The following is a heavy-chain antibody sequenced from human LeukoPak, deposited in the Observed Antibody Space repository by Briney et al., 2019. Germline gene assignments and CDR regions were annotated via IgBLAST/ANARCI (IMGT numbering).Heavy chain of an antibody. Sequence: SETLSLTCTVSCGSINGHFWSWIRQPPGKGLEWIGYVSDSGATNYNPSLNSRLTMSVDTSKNQFSLHLTSVTAADTAVYYCARDSSDFFDRSGLNFLVYWGQGILVAVSS. CDR3: ARDSSDFFDRSGLNFLVY. D-gene: IGHD3-22*01. CDR1: CGSINGHF. J-gene: IGHJ4*02. V-gene: IGHV4-59*11. CDR2: VSDSGAT.